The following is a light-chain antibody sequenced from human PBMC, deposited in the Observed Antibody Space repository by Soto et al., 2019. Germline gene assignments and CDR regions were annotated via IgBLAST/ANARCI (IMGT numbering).Light chain of an antibody. V-gene: IGLV2-14*01. CDR3: SSYTSSRTLV. CDR1: SRYVGGYNY. Sequence: QSALTQPASVSGSPGQSVTISCTGTSRYVGGYNYVSWYQQHPGKAPKLMIYEVTNRPSGVSNRFSGSKSGNTASLTISGLQAEDEADYYCSSYTSSRTLVFGGGTKVTVL. CDR2: EVT. J-gene: IGLJ2*01.